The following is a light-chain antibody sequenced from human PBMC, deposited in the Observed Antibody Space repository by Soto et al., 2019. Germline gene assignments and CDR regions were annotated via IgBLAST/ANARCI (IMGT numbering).Light chain of an antibody. Sequence: DIQMTQSPSSLSACVGDRVTITCRASQSISSYLNWYQQKPGKAPKLLIYDASSLQSGVPSRFSGSGSGTDFTLTISSLQPEDFAAYYCQQSYSTLWTFGQGTRLEI. J-gene: IGKJ5*01. V-gene: IGKV1-39*01. CDR3: QQSYSTLWT. CDR2: DAS. CDR1: QSISSY.